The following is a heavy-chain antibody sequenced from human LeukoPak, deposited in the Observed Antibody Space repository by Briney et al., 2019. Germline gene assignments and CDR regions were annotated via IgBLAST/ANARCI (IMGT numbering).Heavy chain of an antibody. CDR2: IYPGDSRT. CDR3: ACRMFASNWFQP. V-gene: IGHV5-51*01. Sequence: GESLEISCKGSGYSFSDYWIGWVRQVPGKGLEWMAVIYPGDSRTRYNPSFQGQVTVSVDKSINTAHLKWSSLKASDTALYYCACRMFASNWFQPWGQGTLVTVSS. CDR1: GYSFSDYW. J-gene: IGHJ5*02. D-gene: IGHD3-10*02.